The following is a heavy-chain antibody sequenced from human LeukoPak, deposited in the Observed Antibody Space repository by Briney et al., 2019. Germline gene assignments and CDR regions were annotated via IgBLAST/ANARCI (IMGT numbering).Heavy chain of an antibody. Sequence: SETLSLTCAVYGGSFSGYYWSWIRQPPGKGLEWIGEINHSGSTNYNPSLKSRVTISVDTSKNQFSLKLSSVTAADTAVYYCARESNDYYDSSGXXXFDYWGQGTLVTVSS. J-gene: IGHJ4*02. CDR3: ARESNDYYDSSGXXXFDY. CDR2: INHSGST. CDR1: GGSFSGYY. D-gene: IGHD3-22*01. V-gene: IGHV4-34*01.